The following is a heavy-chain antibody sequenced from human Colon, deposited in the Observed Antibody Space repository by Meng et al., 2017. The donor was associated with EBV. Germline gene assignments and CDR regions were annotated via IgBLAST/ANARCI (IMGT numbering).Heavy chain of an antibody. J-gene: IGHJ4*02. CDR1: GGSVSSGGYY. D-gene: IGHD6-19*01. V-gene: IGHV4-31*03. CDR3: ARVSSGWDYFDY. Sequence: QGPLQESGPGLVKPSPTLSLTCTVSGGSVSSGGYYWTWIRQHPGKGLEWFGHIYYSGSTFYNPSLKRRVIISIDTSKNQFSLNLRSVTAADTAVYYCARVSSGWDYFDYWGQGTLVTVSS. CDR2: IYYSGST.